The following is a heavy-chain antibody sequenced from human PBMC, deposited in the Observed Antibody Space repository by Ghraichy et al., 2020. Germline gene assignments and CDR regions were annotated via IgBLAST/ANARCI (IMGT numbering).Heavy chain of an antibody. V-gene: IGHV4-31*03. J-gene: IGHJ4*02. CDR1: GDSINSVGHY. D-gene: IGHD1-26*01. Sequence: LSLTCTVSGDSINSVGHYWSWIRQHPGKGLEWIGYIYYSGNTYYNPSLKSRVAITVDTSKNQFSLKLTSVTAADTAVYYCARTGVGATTIDSWGQGTLVTVSS. CDR3: ARTGVGATTIDS. CDR2: IYYSGNT.